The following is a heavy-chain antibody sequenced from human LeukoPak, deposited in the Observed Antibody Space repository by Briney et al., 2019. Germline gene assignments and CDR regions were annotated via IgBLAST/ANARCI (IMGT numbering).Heavy chain of an antibody. D-gene: IGHD5-12*01. Sequence: PGGSLRLSCAASRFTFSNYWMSWVRQGPGKGLEWVANIKQDGSEKYYVDSVKGRFTISRDNAKNSMYLQMNSLRAEDTAVYYCARDGATFSGYDWYYYMDVWGKGTTVTVSS. CDR1: RFTFSNYW. CDR3: ARDGATFSGYDWYYYMDV. CDR2: IKQDGSEK. V-gene: IGHV3-7*01. J-gene: IGHJ6*03.